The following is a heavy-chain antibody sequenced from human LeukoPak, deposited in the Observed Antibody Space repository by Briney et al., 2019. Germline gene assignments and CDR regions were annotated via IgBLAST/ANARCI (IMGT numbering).Heavy chain of an antibody. V-gene: IGHV1-46*01. CDR3: ARRDCVGDCYSNWFDP. J-gene: IGHJ5*02. CDR1: GYTFTNYF. CDR2: INPRGGST. D-gene: IGHD2-21*02. Sequence: GASVKVSCKASGYTFTNYFMYWVRQAPGQGLEWMGIINPRGGSTGHAQKFQGRITMTTDMSTRTVYMELSSLESEDTAVYYCARRDCVGDCYSNWFDPWGQGTLVTVSS.